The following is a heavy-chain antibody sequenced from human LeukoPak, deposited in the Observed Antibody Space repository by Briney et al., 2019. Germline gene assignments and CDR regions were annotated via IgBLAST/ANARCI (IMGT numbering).Heavy chain of an antibody. J-gene: IGHJ6*03. CDR3: ASQTYYYDSSGSHYYMDV. Sequence: ASVKVSCKASGYTFTDYYIHWVRQAPGQGLEWMGGFDPEDGETIYAQKFQGRVTMTEDTSTDTAYMELSSLRSEDTAVYYCASQTYYYDSSGSHYYMDVWGKGTTVTVSS. CDR2: FDPEDGET. D-gene: IGHD3-22*01. CDR1: GYTFTDYY. V-gene: IGHV1-24*01.